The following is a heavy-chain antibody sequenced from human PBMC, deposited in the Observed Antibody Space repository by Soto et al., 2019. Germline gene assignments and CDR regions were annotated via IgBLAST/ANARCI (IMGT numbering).Heavy chain of an antibody. CDR1: GGSIYRGCYF. Sequence: SETLSLTCTVSGGSIYRGCYFFICIHQHPGKGLEWIGYIYYSGSTYYNPSLKSRVTISVDTSKNQFSLKLSSVTAADTAVYYCARVLWFGEFHWFDPWGQGTLVTVSS. CDR2: IYYSGST. V-gene: IGHV4-31*03. D-gene: IGHD3-10*01. CDR3: ARVLWFGEFHWFDP. J-gene: IGHJ5*02.